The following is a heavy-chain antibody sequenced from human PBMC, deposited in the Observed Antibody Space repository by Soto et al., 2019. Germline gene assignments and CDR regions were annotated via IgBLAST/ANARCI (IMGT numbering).Heavy chain of an antibody. Sequence: GESLKISCKGSGYSFTSYWIGWVRQMPGKGLEWMGIIYPGDSDTRYSPSFQGQVTISADKSISTAYLQWSSLKASDTAMYYCARSASSPLTFYYDSSGYYYFDYWGQGTLVTVSS. D-gene: IGHD3-22*01. J-gene: IGHJ4*02. CDR2: IYPGDSDT. CDR3: ARSASSPLTFYYDSSGYYYFDY. V-gene: IGHV5-51*01. CDR1: GYSFTSYW.